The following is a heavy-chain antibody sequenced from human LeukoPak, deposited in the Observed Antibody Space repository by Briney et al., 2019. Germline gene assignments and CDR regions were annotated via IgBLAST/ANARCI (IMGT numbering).Heavy chain of an antibody. CDR1: GGSFSGYY. D-gene: IGHD3-10*01. J-gene: IGHJ5*02. CDR3: ARLGGITMVRGVIRGNWFDP. Sequence: PSETLSLTCAVYGGSFSGYYWSWIRQPPGKGLEWIGEINHSGSTNYNPSLKSRVTISVDTSKNQFSLKLSPVTAADTAVYYCARLGGITMVRGVIRGNWFDPWGQGTLVTVSS. CDR2: INHSGST. V-gene: IGHV4-34*01.